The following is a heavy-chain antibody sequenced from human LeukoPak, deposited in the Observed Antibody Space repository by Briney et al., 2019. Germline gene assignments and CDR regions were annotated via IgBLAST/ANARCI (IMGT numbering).Heavy chain of an antibody. D-gene: IGHD6-19*01. Sequence: GGSLRLSCVASGFTFGKYWMSWVRQAPGKGLEWVANIKLDGSEKNYVDSVKGRFTISRDNTKNSLYLQMNSLRVEDTAFYYCAKDNRRHYTSGPNPDSLHWGQGALVTVSS. CDR2: IKLDGSEK. CDR1: GFTFGKYW. CDR3: AKDNRRHYTSGPNPDSLH. J-gene: IGHJ4*02. V-gene: IGHV3-7*03.